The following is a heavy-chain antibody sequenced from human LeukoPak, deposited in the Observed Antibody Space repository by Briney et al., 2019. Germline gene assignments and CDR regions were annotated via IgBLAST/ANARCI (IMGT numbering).Heavy chain of an antibody. Sequence: SETLSLTCTVSGGSISSSSYYWGWIRQPPGKGLEWIGSIYYSGSTYYNPSLKSRVTMSVDTSKNQFSLKLNSVTAADTAVYYCASRGSGSLGVLDYWGQGTLVTVSS. D-gene: IGHD3-10*01. CDR3: ASRGSGSLGVLDY. J-gene: IGHJ4*02. CDR1: GGSISSSSYY. CDR2: IYYSGST. V-gene: IGHV4-39*07.